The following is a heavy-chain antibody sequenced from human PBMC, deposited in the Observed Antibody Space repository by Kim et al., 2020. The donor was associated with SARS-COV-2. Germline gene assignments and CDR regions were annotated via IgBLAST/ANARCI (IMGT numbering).Heavy chain of an antibody. CDR2: ITASGGST. J-gene: IGHJ6*02. D-gene: IGHD3-10*01. Sequence: GGSLRLSCAASGFTFSNYAVAWVRQPPGKGLEWVSTITASGGSTYYADSVKGRFTISRDNSKNTLYLQMNSLRAEDTAVYHCARRGVVPALKGMDVWGQGTTVTVSS. V-gene: IGHV3-23*01. CDR3: ARRGVVPALKGMDV. CDR1: GFTFSNYA.